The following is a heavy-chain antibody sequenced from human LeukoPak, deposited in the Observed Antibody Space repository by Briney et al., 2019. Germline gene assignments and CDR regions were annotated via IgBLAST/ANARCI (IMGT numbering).Heavy chain of an antibody. CDR3: AREPLAYCGGDCYETHAFDI. J-gene: IGHJ3*02. V-gene: IGHV3-11*01. Sequence: GGSLRLSCAASGFTFSDYYMSWIRQAPGKGLEWVSYISSSGSTIYYADSVKGRFTISRDNAKNSLHLQMNSLRAEDTAVYYCAREPLAYCGGDCYETHAFDIWGQGTMVTVSS. CDR2: ISSSGSTI. D-gene: IGHD2-21*01. CDR1: GFTFSDYY.